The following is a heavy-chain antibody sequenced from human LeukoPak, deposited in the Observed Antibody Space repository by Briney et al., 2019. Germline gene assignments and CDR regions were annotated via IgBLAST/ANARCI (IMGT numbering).Heavy chain of an antibody. CDR2: INHSGST. V-gene: IGHV4-34*01. Sequence: SETLSLTCAVYGGSFSGYYWSWIRQPPGKGLEWIGEINHSGSTNYNPSLKSRVTISVDTSKNQFSLKLSSVTAADTAVYYCASLGVGPTYDYWGQGTLVTVSS. CDR3: ASLGVGPTYDY. D-gene: IGHD1-26*01. J-gene: IGHJ4*02. CDR1: GGSFSGYY.